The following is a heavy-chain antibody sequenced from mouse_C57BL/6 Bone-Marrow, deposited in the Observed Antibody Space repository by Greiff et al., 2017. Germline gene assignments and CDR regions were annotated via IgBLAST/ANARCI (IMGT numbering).Heavy chain of an antibody. CDR2: INPYNGDT. Sequence: EVQLQQSGPELVKPGDSVKISCKASGYSFTGYFMNWVMQSHGKSLEWIGRINPYNGDTFYNQKFKGKATLTVDKSSSTAHMELRSLTSEDSAVYYCARRPTTVVGASMDYWGQGTSVTVSS. CDR1: GYSFTGYF. D-gene: IGHD1-1*01. J-gene: IGHJ4*01. CDR3: ARRPTTVVGASMDY. V-gene: IGHV1-20*01.